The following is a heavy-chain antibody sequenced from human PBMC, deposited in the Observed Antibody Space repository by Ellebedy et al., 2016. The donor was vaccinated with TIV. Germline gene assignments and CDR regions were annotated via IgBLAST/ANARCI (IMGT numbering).Heavy chain of an antibody. D-gene: IGHD1-14*01. J-gene: IGHJ4*02. V-gene: IGHV4-4*02. CDR2: IYHFGTT. Sequence: SETLSLXXGVSGDSISSDYWWTWVRQPPEKGLEWIGEIYHFGTTTYNPSLKSRVTISVDKSKNQFSLRLTSMTAADTALYYCARVRRLTTLDSWGQGTLVTVSS. CDR1: GDSISSDYW. CDR3: ARVRRLTTLDS.